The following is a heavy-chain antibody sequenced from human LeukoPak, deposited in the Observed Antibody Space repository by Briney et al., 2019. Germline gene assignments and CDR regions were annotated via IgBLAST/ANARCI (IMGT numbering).Heavy chain of an antibody. CDR2: IKKDGSEK. Sequence: GGSLRLSCAASGFTFSDYYMSWIRQAPGKGLEWVANIKKDGSEKYYVDSVKGRFTISRDNAKTSLYLQMNSLRAEDTAVYYCARDLSGITGYTYGRGIDYWGQGTLVTVSP. D-gene: IGHD5-18*01. CDR1: GFTFSDYY. CDR3: ARDLSGITGYTYGRGIDY. J-gene: IGHJ4*02. V-gene: IGHV3-7*01.